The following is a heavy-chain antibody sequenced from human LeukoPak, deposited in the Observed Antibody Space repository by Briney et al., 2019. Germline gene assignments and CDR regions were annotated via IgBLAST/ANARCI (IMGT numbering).Heavy chain of an antibody. CDR2: IYCSKNT. V-gene: IGHV4-39*01. J-gene: IGHJ4*02. Sequence: SETLSLTCTVSGGSISSSSAYWGWIRQPPGKGLEWIGSIYCSKNTYYNPSLKSRVTISADTSKNQFSRTLGSVSATYTAVYYCVSPRGFSYGYFDYWGQGTLVTVSS. D-gene: IGHD5-18*01. CDR3: VSPRGFSYGYFDY. CDR1: GGSISSSSAY.